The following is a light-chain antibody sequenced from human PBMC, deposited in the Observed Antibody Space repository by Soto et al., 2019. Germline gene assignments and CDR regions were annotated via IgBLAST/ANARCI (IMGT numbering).Light chain of an antibody. V-gene: IGKV3-20*01. J-gene: IGKJ5*01. Sequence: EIVLTHSPGTLSLSPGERATLSCRASESISSTNLGWYQQRPGQAPRLLIYAASSRATGIPVRFSGSGSGTDFTHTISRLEPEDFAVYYCQQYGSSLITFGQGTRLENK. CDR2: AAS. CDR1: ESISSTN. CDR3: QQYGSSLIT.